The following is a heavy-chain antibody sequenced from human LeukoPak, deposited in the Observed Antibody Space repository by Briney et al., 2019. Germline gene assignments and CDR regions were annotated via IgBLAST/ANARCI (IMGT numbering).Heavy chain of an antibody. CDR3: ARRTHPYGYYVGLDY. V-gene: IGHV4-4*07. CDR1: GGSISNHY. CDR2: IYSSGST. Sequence: SETLSLTCTVSGGSISNHYWSWIRQPAGKGLEWIGRIYSSGSTNYNPSLKSRVTMSVDTSKNQFSLKLNSVTAADTAVYYCARRTHPYGYYVGLDYWGQGTLVTVSS. J-gene: IGHJ4*02. D-gene: IGHD4-17*01.